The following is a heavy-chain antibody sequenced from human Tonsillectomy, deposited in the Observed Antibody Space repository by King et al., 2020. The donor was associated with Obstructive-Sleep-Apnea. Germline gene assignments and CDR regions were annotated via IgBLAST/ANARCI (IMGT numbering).Heavy chain of an antibody. D-gene: IGHD1-1*01. CDR3: AKEGTTGTTGSAFDI. CDR2: IRYDGWDK. Sequence: GQLVQSGGGVVQPGGSLRLSCVASGFTFSSYGVHWVRQAPGKGLEWGAFIRYDGWDKYYADSVKGRFTISRDNSKNTLYLQMNSLRAEDTAVYYCAKEGTTGTTGSAFDIWGQGTMVTVSS. CDR1: GFTFSSYG. J-gene: IGHJ3*02. V-gene: IGHV3-30*02.